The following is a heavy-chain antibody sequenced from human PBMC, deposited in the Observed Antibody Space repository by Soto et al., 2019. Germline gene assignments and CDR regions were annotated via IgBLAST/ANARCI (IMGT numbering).Heavy chain of an antibody. CDR2: ISSTTNYI. V-gene: IGHV3-21*06. CDR1: GLIFTRHS. CDR3: ARESEDLTSNFDY. J-gene: IGHJ4*02. Sequence: GGSLRLSCTASGLIFTRHSMKWVRQAPGKGLEGGSSISSTTNYIYYGDSMKGRFTISRDNAKNSLYLEMNSLRAEDTAVYYCARESEDLTSNFDYWGQGTLVTVSS.